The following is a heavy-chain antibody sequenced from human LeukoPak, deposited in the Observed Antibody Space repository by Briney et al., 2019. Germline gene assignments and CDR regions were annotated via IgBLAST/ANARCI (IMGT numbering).Heavy chain of an antibody. Sequence: GGSLRLSRAASGFTFSSYWMHWVRQVPGKGLVWVARINPGGSSITYADSVKGRFTVSRDNAKNTLYLQMDSLRAEDTGVYYCARSNQADDYWGQGTLVTVSS. CDR2: INPGGSSI. J-gene: IGHJ4*02. CDR3: ARSNQADDY. V-gene: IGHV3-74*01. D-gene: IGHD1-14*01. CDR1: GFTFSSYW.